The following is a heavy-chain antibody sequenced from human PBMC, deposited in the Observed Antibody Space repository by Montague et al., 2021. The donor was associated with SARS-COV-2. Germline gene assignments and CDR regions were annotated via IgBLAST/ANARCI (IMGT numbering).Heavy chain of an antibody. D-gene: IGHD3-22*01. Sequence: SLRLSCAASGFTCSSYSMNWVRQAPGKGLEWVSYISSSSTTIYYADSVKGRFTISRDNAKNSLYLQVNSLRAEDTVVYYCARGGNVWDSSAYYREGSFYGMDVWGQGTMVTVSS. J-gene: IGHJ6*02. CDR1: GFTCSSYS. CDR2: ISSSSTTI. V-gene: IGHV3-48*04. CDR3: ARGGNVWDSSAYYREGSFYGMDV.